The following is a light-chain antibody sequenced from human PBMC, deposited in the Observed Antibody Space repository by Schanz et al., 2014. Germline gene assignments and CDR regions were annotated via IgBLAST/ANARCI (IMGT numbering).Light chain of an antibody. CDR1: SSDVGGYNY. Sequence: QSALTQPPSASGSPGQSVTISCTGTSSDVGGYNYVSWYQQHPGKAPKLMIHDVSNRPSGVPDRFSGSKSGNTASLTISGLQAEDEADYYCCSYAGSSTLEVFGGGTKLTVL. J-gene: IGLJ2*01. V-gene: IGLV2-8*01. CDR2: DVS. CDR3: CSYAGSSTLEV.